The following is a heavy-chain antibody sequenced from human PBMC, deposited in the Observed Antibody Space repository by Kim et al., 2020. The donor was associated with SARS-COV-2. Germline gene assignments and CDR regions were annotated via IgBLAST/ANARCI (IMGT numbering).Heavy chain of an antibody. J-gene: IGHJ5*02. V-gene: IGHV5-51*01. Sequence: PSLQGQVTISAEKSISTAYLQWSSLKASDTAMYYCARLAAAGPPQGWFDPWGQGTLVTVSS. CDR3: ARLAAAGPPQGWFDP. D-gene: IGHD6-13*01.